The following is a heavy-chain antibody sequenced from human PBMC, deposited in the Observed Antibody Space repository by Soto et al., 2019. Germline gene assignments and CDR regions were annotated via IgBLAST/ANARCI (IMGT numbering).Heavy chain of an antibody. V-gene: IGHV1-8*01. Sequence: QVQLVQSGAEVKKPGASVKVSCKASGYTFTSYDINWVRQATGQGLEWMGWMNPNSGNTGYAQKFQGRVTMTRNTSISTAYMELSSLRSEDTAVYYCARLVAVAGYYYYGMDVWGQGTTVTVSS. CDR3: ARLVAVAGYYYYGMDV. CDR1: GYTFTSYD. CDR2: MNPNSGNT. D-gene: IGHD6-19*01. J-gene: IGHJ6*02.